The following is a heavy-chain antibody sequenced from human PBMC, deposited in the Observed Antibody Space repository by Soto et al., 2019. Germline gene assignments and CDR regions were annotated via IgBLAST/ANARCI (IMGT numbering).Heavy chain of an antibody. CDR2: INPNSGGT. Sequence: QVQLVQSGAEVKKPGASVQVSCKASGYTFTGYYMHWVRQAPGQGREWMGWINPNSGGTNYARKLQGRATMTRAQSITTAYMDLSRLRSDDTAVYYCAATYYDLLTGYSIDPFDYWGQGNLVTFSS. CDR1: GYTFTGYY. J-gene: IGHJ4*02. D-gene: IGHD3-9*01. CDR3: AATYYDLLTGYSIDPFDY. V-gene: IGHV1-2*02.